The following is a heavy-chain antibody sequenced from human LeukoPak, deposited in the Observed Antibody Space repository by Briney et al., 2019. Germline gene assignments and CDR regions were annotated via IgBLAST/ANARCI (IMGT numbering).Heavy chain of an antibody. CDR3: ARDGPVQAPPHFHIAVAPAAPENWSAP. CDR1: GGTFTSYA. Sequence: ASVKVSCKASGGTFTSYAISWVRHAPGQGLEWKGGVIAMFGVANDAQKFQGRVTITADKSTSTAYMELSSLRSEDTAVYYCARDGPVQAPPHFHIAVAPAAPENWSAPCCQGTLVTVSS. J-gene: IGHJ5*02. CDR2: VIAMFGVA. D-gene: IGHD2-2*01. V-gene: IGHV1-69*10.